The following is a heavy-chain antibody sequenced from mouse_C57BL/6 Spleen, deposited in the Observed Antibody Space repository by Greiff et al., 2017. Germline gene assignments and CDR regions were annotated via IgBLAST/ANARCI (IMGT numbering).Heavy chain of an antibody. CDR1: GFTFSDAW. CDR3: TRSWLLHYYYAMDY. Sequence: EVMLVESGGGLVQPGGSMKLSCAASGFTFSDAWMDWVRQSPEKGLEWVAEIRNKANNHATYYAESVKGRFTISRDDSKSSVYLQMNSLRAEDTGIYYCTRSWLLHYYYAMDYWGQGTSVTVSS. D-gene: IGHD2-3*01. CDR2: IRNKANNHAT. V-gene: IGHV6-6*01. J-gene: IGHJ4*01.